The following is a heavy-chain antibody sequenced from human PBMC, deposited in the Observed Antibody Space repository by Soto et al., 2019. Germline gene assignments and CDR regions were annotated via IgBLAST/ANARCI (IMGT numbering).Heavy chain of an antibody. J-gene: IGHJ4*02. CDR1: GYTFTSYA. Sequence: GASVKVSCKASGYTFTSYAMHWVRQAPGQRLEWMGWINAGNGNTKYSQKFQGRVTITRDTSASTAYMELSSLRSEDTAVYYCARVLGIAVAGISYWGQGTLVTVSS. CDR3: ARVLGIAVAGISY. V-gene: IGHV1-3*01. CDR2: INAGNGNT. D-gene: IGHD6-19*01.